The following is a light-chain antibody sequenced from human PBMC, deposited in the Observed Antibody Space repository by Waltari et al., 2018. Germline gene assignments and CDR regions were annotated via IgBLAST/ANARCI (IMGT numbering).Light chain of an antibody. V-gene: IGKV1-8*01. CDR3: QQYYSYPWT. CDR1: QGISSY. CDR2: AAS. J-gene: IGKJ1*01. Sequence: AIRITQSPSSLSASTGDRVTIPCRASQGISSYLAWYQQKPGKAPKLLIYAASTLQSGVPSRFSGSESGTDFTLTISCLQSEDFATYYCQQYYSYPWTFGQGTKVEIK.